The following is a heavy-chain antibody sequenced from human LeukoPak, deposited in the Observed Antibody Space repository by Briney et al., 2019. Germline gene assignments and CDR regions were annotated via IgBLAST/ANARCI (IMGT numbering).Heavy chain of an antibody. D-gene: IGHD6-19*01. CDR1: GYTFTGYY. CDR2: INPNSGGT. CDR3: ARVPVFDSSGWLSKTDY. V-gene: IGHV1-2*02. Sequence: ASVKVSCKASGYTFTGYYMHWVRQAPGQGLEWMGWINPNSGGTNYAQKFQGRVTMTRDTSISTAYMELSRLRSDDTAVYYCARVPVFDSSGWLSKTDYWDQGTLVTVSS. J-gene: IGHJ4*02.